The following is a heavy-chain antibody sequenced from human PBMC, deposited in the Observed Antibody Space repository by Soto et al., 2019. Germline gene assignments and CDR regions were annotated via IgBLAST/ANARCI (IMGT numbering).Heavy chain of an antibody. V-gene: IGHV1-69*02. Sequence: QVQLVQSGAEVKKPGSSVKVSCKPSGNTLNTDTITWLRHAPGQGLEWMGRIIPVIGVGTYAQKFQDRVTIAADKSTTTVYMEVTSLTSEDTATYYCAIGRTGSNGYYWAGGKGTQVTVS. CDR2: IIPVIGVG. J-gene: IGHJ4*02. CDR1: GNTLNTDT. CDR3: AIGRTGSNGYYWA. D-gene: IGHD3-22*01.